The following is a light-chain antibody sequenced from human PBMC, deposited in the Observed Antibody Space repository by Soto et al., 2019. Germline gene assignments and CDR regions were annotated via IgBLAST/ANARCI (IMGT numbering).Light chain of an antibody. Sequence: QSALTQPASVSGSPGQSITISCTGTSSDVGGYNYVSWYQQHPGKAPKLMIYEVSNRPSGVSNRFSGSHSGNTASLTISGLQAEDEADYYRSSYTSSSTLVVFGGGTKLTVL. CDR3: SSYTSSSTLVV. CDR2: EVS. V-gene: IGLV2-14*01. CDR1: SSDVGGYNY. J-gene: IGLJ2*01.